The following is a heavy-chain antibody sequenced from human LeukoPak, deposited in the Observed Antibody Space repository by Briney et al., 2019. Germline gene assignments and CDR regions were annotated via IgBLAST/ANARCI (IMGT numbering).Heavy chain of an antibody. CDR1: GYTFTGYF. Sequence: ASVKVSCKAPGYTFTGYFMHWVRQAPGQGLEWMGWINPNSGGTNYAQKFQGRVTMTRDTSISTAYMELSRLRSDDTAVYYCARGSVVVAATPPDYWGQGTLVTVSS. D-gene: IGHD2-15*01. J-gene: IGHJ4*02. CDR3: ARGSVVVAATPPDY. CDR2: INPNSGGT. V-gene: IGHV1-2*02.